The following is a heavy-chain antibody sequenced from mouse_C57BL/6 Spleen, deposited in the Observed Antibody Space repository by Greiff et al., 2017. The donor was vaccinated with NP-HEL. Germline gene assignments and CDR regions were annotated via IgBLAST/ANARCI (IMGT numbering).Heavy chain of an antibody. D-gene: IGHD2-2*01. CDR1: GYAFSSYW. CDR3: ATMVTTGYYFDY. V-gene: IGHV1-80*01. J-gene: IGHJ2*01. Sequence: QVQVKQSGAELVKPGASVKISCKASGYAFSSYWMNWVKQRPGKGLEWIGQIYPGDGDTNYNGKFKGKATLTADKSSSTAYMQLSSLTSEDSAVYFCATMVTTGYYFDYWGQGTTLTVSS. CDR2: IYPGDGDT.